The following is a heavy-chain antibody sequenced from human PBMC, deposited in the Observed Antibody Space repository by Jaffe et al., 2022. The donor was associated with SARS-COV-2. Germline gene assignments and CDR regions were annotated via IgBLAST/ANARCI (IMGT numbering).Heavy chain of an antibody. D-gene: IGHD4-17*01. V-gene: IGHV4-61*02. Sequence: QVQLQESGPGLVKPSQTLSLTCTVSGGSISSGSYYWSWIRQPAGKGLEWIGRIYTSGSTNYNPSLKSRVTISVDTSKNQFSLKLSSVTAADTAVYYCARDGLDYGDNYYYYGMDVWGQGTTVTVSS. J-gene: IGHJ6*02. CDR3: ARDGLDYGDNYYYYGMDV. CDR1: GGSISSGSYY. CDR2: IYTSGST.